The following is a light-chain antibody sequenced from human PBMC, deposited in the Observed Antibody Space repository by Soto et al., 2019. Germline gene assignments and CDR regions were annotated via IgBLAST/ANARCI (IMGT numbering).Light chain of an antibody. V-gene: IGLV2-23*01. CDR2: EGS. Sequence: HSVLTQPASVSGSPGQSITISCTGTSSDVGSYNLVSWYQQHPGKAPKLMIYEGSKRPSGVSNRFSGSKSGNTASLTISGLQAEDEADYYCCSYAGSQVFGGGTKLTVL. J-gene: IGLJ2*01. CDR3: CSYAGSQV. CDR1: SSDVGSYNL.